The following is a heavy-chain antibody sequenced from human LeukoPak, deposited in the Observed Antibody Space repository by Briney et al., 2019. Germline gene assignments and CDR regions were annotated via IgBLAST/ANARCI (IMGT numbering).Heavy chain of an antibody. J-gene: IGHJ4*02. CDR2: MDYSGGA. D-gene: IGHD4-17*01. V-gene: IGHV4-39*01. CDR1: GGSISSSIYY. CDR3: AREHYGPDY. Sequence: SETLSLTCTVSGGSISSSIYYWGWIRQPPGKGLEWIGSMDYSGGAFYNPSLESRVTISVDTSKNQFSLKLSSVTAADTAVYYCAREHYGPDYWGQGTLVTVSS.